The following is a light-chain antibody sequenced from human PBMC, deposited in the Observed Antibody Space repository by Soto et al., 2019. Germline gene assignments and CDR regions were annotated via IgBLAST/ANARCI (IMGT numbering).Light chain of an antibody. CDR1: QSVGND. Sequence: VLVQSRATMYVSPGQGPTLSCMASQSVGNDLPWYQQKPGQAPRLLIHGASTRATAIPARFSGSGSGTEFTLTISSLQSEDSAVYDCQQHNNWPLTFGGGIKV. CDR3: QQHNNWPLT. CDR2: GAS. J-gene: IGKJ4*01. V-gene: IGKV3-15*01.